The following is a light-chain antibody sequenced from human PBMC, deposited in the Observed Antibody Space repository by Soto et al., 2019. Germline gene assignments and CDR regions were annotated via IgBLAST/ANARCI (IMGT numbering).Light chain of an antibody. CDR2: KAS. CDR3: QQYNSYPYS. V-gene: IGKV1-5*03. CDR1: QTIFSW. Sequence: IQMTQSPSTLSASVGDRVIITCRASQTIFSWLAWYQQKPGKAPNLLIYKASSLESGVPSRYSGSGSGTEFTLTISGLQPDDFAAYYCQQYNSYPYSFGQGNQLEIK. J-gene: IGKJ2*03.